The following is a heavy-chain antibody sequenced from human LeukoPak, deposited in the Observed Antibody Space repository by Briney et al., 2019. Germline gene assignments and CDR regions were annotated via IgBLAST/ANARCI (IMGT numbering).Heavy chain of an antibody. Sequence: GGSLRLSWAVSGFTFSDYSMNWVRQPPGKGLEWISYISTGGQTIYYADSVEGRFTIFRDNAKKSLYLQMNSLRAEDTAVYYCARGPPLFDPWGQGTLVTVSS. CDR2: ISTGGQTI. J-gene: IGHJ5*02. V-gene: IGHV3-48*01. CDR1: GFTFSDYS. CDR3: ARGPPLFDP.